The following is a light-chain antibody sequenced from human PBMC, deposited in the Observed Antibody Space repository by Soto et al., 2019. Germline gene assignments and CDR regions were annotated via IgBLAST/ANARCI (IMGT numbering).Light chain of an antibody. J-gene: IGKJ4*01. CDR2: GAS. V-gene: IGKV3-15*01. CDR3: QQYNTGLT. Sequence: EIVMTQSPATLSVSPGERATLSCRASQSVSSKLACYQQKPGQAPRLLIYGASTRATGIPARFSGSGSGTEFTLPISSLQSGDFSVYYFQQYNTGLTFRGRTKVEIK. CDR1: QSVSSK.